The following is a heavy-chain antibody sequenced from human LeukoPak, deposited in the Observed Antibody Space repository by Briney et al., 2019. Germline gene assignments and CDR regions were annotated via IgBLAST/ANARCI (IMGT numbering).Heavy chain of an antibody. D-gene: IGHD4-17*01. CDR2: ISSRSTYI. CDR1: GFTFSSYT. J-gene: IGHJ4*02. V-gene: IGHV3-21*01. Sequence: PGGSLRLSCAASGFTFSSYTINWVRQAPGKGLEWVSAISSRSTYIYYTDSVKGRFTISRDNAKNSLYLQMNSLRAEDTAVYYCARGVYDDYVNPWDDWGQGTLVTVSS. CDR3: ARGVYDDYVNPWDD.